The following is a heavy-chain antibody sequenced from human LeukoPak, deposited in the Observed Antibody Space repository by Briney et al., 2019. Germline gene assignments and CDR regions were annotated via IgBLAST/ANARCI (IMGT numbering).Heavy chain of an antibody. Sequence: PSETLSLTCAVYGGSFSGYYWSWIRQPPGKGLEWIGYIYYSGSTYYNPSLKSRVTISVDTSKNQFSLKLSSVTAADTAVYYCARDPLPLGSFYFDYWGQGTLVTVSS. D-gene: IGHD1-26*01. CDR1: GGSFSGYY. CDR2: IYYSGST. CDR3: ARDPLPLGSFYFDY. J-gene: IGHJ4*02. V-gene: IGHV4-34*01.